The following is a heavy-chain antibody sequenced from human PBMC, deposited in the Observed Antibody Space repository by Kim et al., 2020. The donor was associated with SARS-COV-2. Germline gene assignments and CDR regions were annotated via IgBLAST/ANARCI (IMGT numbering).Heavy chain of an antibody. D-gene: IGHD1-7*01. J-gene: IGHJ3*02. CDR2: IYYSGTT. CDR1: GGSTSTGTHY. Sequence: SETLSLTCTVSGGSTSTGTHYWSWVRQHPTKGLEWIGHIYYSGTTYYNPSLKSRVTISIDTSKSQFSLKLKSVTAADTAMYYCARVKREAWNWLLAGFD. CDR3: ARVKREAWNWLLAGFD. V-gene: IGHV4-31*03.